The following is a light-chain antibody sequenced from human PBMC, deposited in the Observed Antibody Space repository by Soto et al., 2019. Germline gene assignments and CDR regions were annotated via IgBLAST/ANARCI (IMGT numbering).Light chain of an antibody. J-gene: IGKJ2*01. V-gene: IGKV1-39*01. Sequence: IQMTQSPSSLSASVGDRVTITCRASQSIDTFLNWYQQRPGKAPKLLIYAASSLKSGVPSTYSGSGSGTDFTLTVSSLQPEDFATYYCQQSYSRPYTFGQGTKLEIK. CDR1: QSIDTF. CDR2: AAS. CDR3: QQSYSRPYT.